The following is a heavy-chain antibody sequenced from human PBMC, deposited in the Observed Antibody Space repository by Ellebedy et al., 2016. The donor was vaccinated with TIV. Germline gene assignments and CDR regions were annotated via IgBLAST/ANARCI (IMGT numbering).Heavy chain of an antibody. J-gene: IGHJ6*02. V-gene: IGHV1-69*13. CDR2: IIPIFGTA. CDR3: ARDHSGYEYYYYGMDV. D-gene: IGHD5-12*01. CDR1: GYTFTNYG. Sequence: ASVKVSCKTSGYTFTNYGISWVRQAPGQGLEWMGGIIPIFGTANYAQKFQGRVTITADESTSTAYMELRSLRSDDTAAYYCARDHSGYEYYYYGMDVWGQGTTDTVSS.